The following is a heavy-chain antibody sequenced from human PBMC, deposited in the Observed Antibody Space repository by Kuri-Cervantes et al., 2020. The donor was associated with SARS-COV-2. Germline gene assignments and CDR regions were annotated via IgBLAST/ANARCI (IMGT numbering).Heavy chain of an antibody. V-gene: IGHV4-39*07. CDR2: IYYSGST. J-gene: IGHJ3*02. Sequence: GSLRLSCAASGFTFSSYSMNWVRQAPGKGLEWIGSIYYSGSTYYNPSLKSRVTISVDTSKNQFSLKLSSVTAADTGVYYCARASTTIYGVLIALFSSNAFGIWGQGTMVTVSS. CDR1: GFTFSSYS. D-gene: IGHD3-3*01. CDR3: ARASTTIYGVLIALFSSNAFGI.